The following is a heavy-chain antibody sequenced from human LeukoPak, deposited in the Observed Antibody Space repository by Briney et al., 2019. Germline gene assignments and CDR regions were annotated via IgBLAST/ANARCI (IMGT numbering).Heavy chain of an antibody. V-gene: IGHV1-18*01. CDR2: ISAYNGNT. CDR3: ARHGVWSYGDYFAGVYSNWFDR. J-gene: IGHJ5*02. CDR1: GYTFTSYG. D-gene: IGHD4-17*01. Sequence: AASVKVSCKASGYTFTSYGISWVRQAPGQGLEWMGWISAYNGNTNYAQKLQGRVTMTTDTSTSTAYMELRSLRSDDTAVYYCARHGVWSYGDYFAGVYSNWFDRWGQGTLVTVSS.